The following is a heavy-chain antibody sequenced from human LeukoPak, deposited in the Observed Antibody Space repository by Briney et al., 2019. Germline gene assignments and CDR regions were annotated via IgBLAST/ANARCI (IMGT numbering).Heavy chain of an antibody. J-gene: IGHJ3*02. D-gene: IGHD5-18*01. V-gene: IGHV3-48*03. CDR3: ARDGGLWLDSDAFDI. CDR2: ISSSGSAI. Sequence: GGSLRLSCAASGFTFSSYEMNWVRQAPGKGLEWVSYISSSGSAIYYADSVKGRFTISRDNAKNSLYLQMNSLRAEDTAVYYCARDGGLWLDSDAFDIWGQGTMVTVSS. CDR1: GFTFSSYE.